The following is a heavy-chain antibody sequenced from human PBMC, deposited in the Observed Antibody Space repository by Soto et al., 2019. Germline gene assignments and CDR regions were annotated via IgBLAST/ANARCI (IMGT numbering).Heavy chain of an antibody. D-gene: IGHD3-10*01. J-gene: IGHJ4*02. Sequence: EVQLLESGGGLVQPGGSLRLSCAASGFTFSNYAMIWVRQAPGKGREWVSGISGSGGSTYYADSVKGRFTISRDNTKNTLYLQVHSLRAEDTAVCYCANGPLAYGSRPEYWGQGTLVTVSS. CDR1: GFTFSNYA. CDR3: ANGPLAYGSRPEY. V-gene: IGHV3-23*01. CDR2: ISGSGGST.